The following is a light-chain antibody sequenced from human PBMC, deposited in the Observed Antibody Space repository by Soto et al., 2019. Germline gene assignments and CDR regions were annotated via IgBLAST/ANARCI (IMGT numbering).Light chain of an antibody. V-gene: IGKV1-27*01. CDR1: QGIGND. CDR2: SAS. J-gene: IGKJ5*01. Sequence: DIQMTQSPSSLSASVGDRVIITCRASQGIGNDLAWYQQKPGTVPKLLIYSASTLQSGVPSRFSGSGSGTDFTLTISSLQPEDVATYYYQKYNTVPATFGQGTRLEIK. CDR3: QKYNTVPAT.